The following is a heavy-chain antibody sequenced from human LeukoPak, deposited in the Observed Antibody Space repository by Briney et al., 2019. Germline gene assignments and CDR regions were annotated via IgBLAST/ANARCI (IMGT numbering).Heavy chain of an antibody. CDR2: ISAYNGKT. Sequence: ASVKVSCKASGYTFTSYGISWVRQAPGQGLEWMGWISAYNGKTNYAQKLQGRVTMTTDTSTSTAYMELRSLRSDDTAVYYCARSLAAAGTKYFDYWGQGTLVTVSS. CDR3: ARSLAAAGTKYFDY. J-gene: IGHJ4*02. D-gene: IGHD6-13*01. V-gene: IGHV1-18*01. CDR1: GYTFTSYG.